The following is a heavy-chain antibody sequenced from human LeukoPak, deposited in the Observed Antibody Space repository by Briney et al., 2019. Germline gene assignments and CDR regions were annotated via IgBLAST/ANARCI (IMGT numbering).Heavy chain of an antibody. CDR3: AKVQLGIGVDY. CDR1: GFSFSSYA. Sequence: GGSLRLSCAASGFSFSSYAVSWVRQAPGRGLEWVSGISDGGSRTYYADSVKGRFTISRDDSKNTLYLQMNSLRAEDTAVYYCAKVQLGIGVDYWGQGTLVIVSS. V-gene: IGHV3-23*01. D-gene: IGHD7-27*01. CDR2: ISDGGSRT. J-gene: IGHJ4*02.